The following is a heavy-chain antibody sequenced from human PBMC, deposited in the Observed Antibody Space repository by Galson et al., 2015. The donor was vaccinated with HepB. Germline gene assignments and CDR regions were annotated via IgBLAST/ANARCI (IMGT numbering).Heavy chain of an antibody. V-gene: IGHV5-51*01. CDR3: ARTYYYDSSNLGWYFDL. CDR1: GYSFTSYW. CDR2: IYPGDSDT. D-gene: IGHD3-22*01. J-gene: IGHJ2*01. Sequence: QSGAEVKKPGESLKISCKGSGYSFTSYWIGWVRQMPGKGLEWMGIIYPGDSDTRYSPSFQGQVTISADKSISTAYLQWSSLKASDTAMYYCARTYYYDSSNLGWYFDLWGRGTLVTVSS.